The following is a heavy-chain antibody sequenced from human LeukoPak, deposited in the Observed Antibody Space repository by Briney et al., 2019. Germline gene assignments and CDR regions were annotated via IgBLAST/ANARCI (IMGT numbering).Heavy chain of an antibody. V-gene: IGHV1-58*01. Sequence: SVKVSCKASGFTFTSSAVQWVRQARGQRLEWIGWIVVGSGNTNYAQKYQERVTITRDMSTSTAYMELSSLRSEDTAVYYCAADSPGDYYYGMDVWGQGTTVTVSS. J-gene: IGHJ6*02. CDR3: AADSPGDYYYGMDV. CDR1: GFTFTSSA. CDR2: IVVGSGNT.